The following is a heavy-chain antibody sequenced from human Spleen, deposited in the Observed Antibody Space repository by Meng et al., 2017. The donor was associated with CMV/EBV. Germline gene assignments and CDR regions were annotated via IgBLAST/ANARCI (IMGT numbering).Heavy chain of an antibody. CDR1: GYTFTSYG. D-gene: IGHD6-19*01. CDR2: INPNSGGT. V-gene: IGHV1-2*02. Sequence: ASVKVSCKASGYTFTSYGISWVRQAPGQGLEWMGWINPNSGGTNYAQKFQGRVTMTRATSISTAYMELSRLTSDDTAVYYCARDPLEGGSGWGPVDYWGQGTLVTISS. CDR3: ARDPLEGGSGWGPVDY. J-gene: IGHJ4*02.